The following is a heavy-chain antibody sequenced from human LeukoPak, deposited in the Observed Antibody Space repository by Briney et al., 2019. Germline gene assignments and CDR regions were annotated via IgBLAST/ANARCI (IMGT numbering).Heavy chain of an antibody. Sequence: PSETLPLTCTVSGGSISSSRFFWAWIRQPPGKGLEWIGNINFSGTTYYNPSLKSRVTLSVDPSKNQFSLKLSSVTAADTAVYYCARESEEGRLSHENTYYYYYYMDVWGKGTTVTVSS. CDR2: INFSGTT. CDR1: GGSISSSRFF. J-gene: IGHJ6*03. CDR3: ARESEEGRLSHENTYYYYYYMDV. D-gene: IGHD2/OR15-2a*01. V-gene: IGHV4-39*07.